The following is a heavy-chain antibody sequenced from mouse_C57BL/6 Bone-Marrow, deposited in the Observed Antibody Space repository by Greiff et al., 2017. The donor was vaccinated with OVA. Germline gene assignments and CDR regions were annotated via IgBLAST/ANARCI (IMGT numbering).Heavy chain of an antibody. Sequence: QVQLQQPGPELVKPGASVKLSCKASGYTFTSYWMHWVKQRPGQGLEWIGNINPSNGGTNYNETFKSKATLTVDKSSSPAYMQLISLTAEDAAVYYCARAQYYFDYWGQGTTLTVSS. V-gene: IGHV1-53*01. CDR3: ARAQYYFDY. CDR1: GYTFTSYW. J-gene: IGHJ2*01. CDR2: INPSNGGT.